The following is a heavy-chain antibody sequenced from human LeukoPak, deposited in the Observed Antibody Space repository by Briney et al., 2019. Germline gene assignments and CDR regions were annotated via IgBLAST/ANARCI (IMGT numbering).Heavy chain of an antibody. CDR1: GFTFSSCS. CDR2: ISSSSSTI. Sequence: GGSPRLSCAASGFTFSSCSMNWVRQAPGKGLEWVSYISSSSSTISYADSVKGRFTISRDNTKNSLYLQMDSLRAEDTAVYYCRGCSSTSCYDYWGQGTLVTVSS. V-gene: IGHV3-48*04. J-gene: IGHJ4*02. CDR3: RGCSSTSCYDY. D-gene: IGHD2-2*01.